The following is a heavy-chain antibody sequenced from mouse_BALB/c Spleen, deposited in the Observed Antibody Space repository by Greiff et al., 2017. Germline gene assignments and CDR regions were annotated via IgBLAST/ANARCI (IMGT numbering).Heavy chain of an antibody. CDR1: GYTFTSYN. J-gene: IGHJ4*01. V-gene: IGHV1-12*01. CDR2: IYPGNGDT. CDR3: ARWGLQGAMDY. Sequence: QVQLQQPGAELVKPGASVKMSCKASGYTFTSYNMHWVKQTPGQGLEWIGAIYPGNGDTSYNQKFKGKATLTADKSSSTAYMQLSSLTSEDSAVYYCARWGLQGAMDYWGQGTSVTVSS. D-gene: IGHD2-2*01.